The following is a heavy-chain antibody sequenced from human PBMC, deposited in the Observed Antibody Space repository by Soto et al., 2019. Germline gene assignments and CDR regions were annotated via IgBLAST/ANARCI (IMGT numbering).Heavy chain of an antibody. CDR1: GYTFINYD. Sequence: WASVKVSCKASGYTFINYDISWVRQATGQGLEWMGWMNPGSGKTGYANKFQGRVTMTRDASTSTAHLELSSLTSEDTAVYYCARMASSGTLNWFDSWGQGTLVTVSS. V-gene: IGHV1-8*02. CDR2: MNPGSGKT. CDR3: ARMASSGTLNWFDS. J-gene: IGHJ5*01.